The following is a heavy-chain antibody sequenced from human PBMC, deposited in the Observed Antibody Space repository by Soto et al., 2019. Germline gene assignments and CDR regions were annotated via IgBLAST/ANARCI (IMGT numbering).Heavy chain of an antibody. J-gene: IGHJ4*02. Sequence: ESLSLTGSVSGDSSSSSVWWTWVRQPPGKGLEWIGEVFHTGNTNYNPSLKSRVTMSVDKSTNEFYLKVTSVTDADTVIYYCARKAWVRFDYWGQGAPVTVSS. D-gene: IGHD2-21*01. V-gene: IGHV4-4*02. CDR2: VFHTGNT. CDR1: GDSSSSSVW. CDR3: ARKAWVRFDY.